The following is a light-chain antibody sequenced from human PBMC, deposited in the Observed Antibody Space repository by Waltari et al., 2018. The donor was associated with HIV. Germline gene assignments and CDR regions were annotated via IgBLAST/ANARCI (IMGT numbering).Light chain of an antibody. J-gene: IGLJ3*02. CDR1: SSDIGGYNY. CDR3: CSYAGSSWV. CDR2: DVS. V-gene: IGLV2-11*01. Sequence: QSALTQPRSVSGSPGQSVTISCTGTSSDIGGYNYVSCYQQYQDKAPKLLIYDVSELPSGVPDRFSGSKSGNTASLTISGLQAEDETDYYCCSYAGSSWVFGGGTKLTVL.